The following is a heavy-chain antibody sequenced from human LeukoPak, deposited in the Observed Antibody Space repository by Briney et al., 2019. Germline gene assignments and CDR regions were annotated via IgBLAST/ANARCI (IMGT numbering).Heavy chain of an antibody. CDR3: AGGDSSAWSDY. CDR2: IYAGSTT. J-gene: IGHJ4*02. V-gene: IGHV3-66*01. D-gene: IGHD6-19*01. Sequence: PGGSLRLSCAASGFTVSSNFMSWVRQAPGKGLEWVSIIYAGSTTYYADSVKGRFTISRDNSENTLYLQMNSLSAEDTAVYYCAGGDSSAWSDYWGQGTLVTVSS. CDR1: GFTVSSNF.